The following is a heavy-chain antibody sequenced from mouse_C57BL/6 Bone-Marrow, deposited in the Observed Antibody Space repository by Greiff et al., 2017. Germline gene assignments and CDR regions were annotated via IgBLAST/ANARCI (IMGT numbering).Heavy chain of an antibody. D-gene: IGHD2-4*01. V-gene: IGHV5-4*01. CDR2: ISDGGSYT. Sequence: EVQVVESAGGLVKPGGSLKLSCAASGFTFSSYAMSWVRQTPEKRLEWVATISDGGSYTYYPDNVKGRVTISRDNAKNNLYLQMSHLKSEDTAMYYCADYDLSMDYWGQGTSVTVSS. J-gene: IGHJ4*01. CDR1: GFTFSSYA. CDR3: ADYDLSMDY.